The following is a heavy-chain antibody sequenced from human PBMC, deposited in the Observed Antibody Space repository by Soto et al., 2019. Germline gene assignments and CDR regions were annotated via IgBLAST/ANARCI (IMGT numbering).Heavy chain of an antibody. CDR2: ISTDNGNT. V-gene: IGHV1-18*01. Sequence: QVQLVQSGAEVKKPGASVKVSCKASGYTFTSSGISWVRQAPGQGLEGMGWISTDNGNTKYAQHLQGRVSMTTDTSTSTAYTDLRSWRSDDTAVYYFARDQGITTLGVYSMYYYGMDVWGQGTTVTVSS. J-gene: IGHJ6*02. D-gene: IGHD3-3*01. CDR3: ARDQGITTLGVYSMYYYGMDV. CDR1: GYTFTSSG.